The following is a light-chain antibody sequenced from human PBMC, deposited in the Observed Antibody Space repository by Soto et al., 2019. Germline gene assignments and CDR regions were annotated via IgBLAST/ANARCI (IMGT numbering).Light chain of an antibody. CDR3: QSYDSTLNGHVV. CDR2: HNT. J-gene: IGLJ2*01. V-gene: IGLV1-40*01. CDR1: SSTIGAGYD. Sequence: QPVLTQPPSVSGAPGQRVTISCTGTSSTIGAGYDVHWYQHLPGTAPKLLIYHNTNRPSGVPDRFSASKSGTSASLAITGLQAEDDADYSCQSYDSTLNGHVVFGGGTKLTVL.